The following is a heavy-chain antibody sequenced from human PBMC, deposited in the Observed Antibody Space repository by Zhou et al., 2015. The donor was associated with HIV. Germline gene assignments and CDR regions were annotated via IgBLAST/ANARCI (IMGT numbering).Heavy chain of an antibody. CDR2: MSPNSGNT. V-gene: IGHV1-8*01. D-gene: IGHD7-27*01. CDR3: AREGWGSWYFDL. Sequence: QVHLVQSGAEVKKPGASVTVSCKASGYTFPSYDINWVRQAAGQGLEWMGWMSPNSGNTGYAQKFQGRVTMTRDTSTSTAYLELTSLRSEDTAAYYCAREGWGSWYFDLWGRGTLVSVSS. J-gene: IGHJ2*01. CDR1: GYTFPSYD.